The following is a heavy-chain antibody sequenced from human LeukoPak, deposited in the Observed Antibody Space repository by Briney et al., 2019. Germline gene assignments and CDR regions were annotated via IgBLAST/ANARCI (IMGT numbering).Heavy chain of an antibody. V-gene: IGHV1-2*06. D-gene: IGHD4-17*01. CDR1: GYTFTGYY. CDR2: FNPHSGGT. CDR3: ARELSTTVTSPIDY. Sequence: GASVKVSCRASGYTFTGYYMHWVRQAPGQGLEWMGRFNPHSGGTSYAQKFQGRVTMTRDTSISTAYMELCSLTSDDTAVYYCARELSTTVTSPIDYWGQGTLVTVSS. J-gene: IGHJ4*02.